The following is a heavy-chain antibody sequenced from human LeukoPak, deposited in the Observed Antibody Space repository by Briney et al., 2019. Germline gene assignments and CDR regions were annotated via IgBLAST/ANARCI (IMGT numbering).Heavy chain of an antibody. CDR3: ATLGVRFGERWFDP. Sequence: SETLSLTCTVSGGSISSYYWSWIRQPPGKGLEWIGYIYYSGSTNYNPSLKSRVTISVDTSKNQFSLKLSSVTAADSAVYYCATLGVRFGERWFDPWGQGTLVTVSS. J-gene: IGHJ5*02. V-gene: IGHV4-59*01. D-gene: IGHD3-10*01. CDR1: GGSISSYY. CDR2: IYYSGST.